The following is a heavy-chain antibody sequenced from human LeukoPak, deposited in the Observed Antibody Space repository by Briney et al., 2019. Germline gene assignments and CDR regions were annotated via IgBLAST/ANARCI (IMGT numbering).Heavy chain of an antibody. CDR1: GFTFSSYA. CDR3: AREPSPNSGSYPRY. J-gene: IGHJ4*02. V-gene: IGHV3-30-3*01. CDR2: ISYDGSNK. Sequence: GGSLRPSCAASGFTFSSYAMHWVRQAPGKGLEWVAVISYDGSNKYYADSVKGRFTISRDNSKNTLYLQMNSLRAEDTAVYYCAREPSPNSGSYPRYWGQGTLVTVSS. D-gene: IGHD1-26*01.